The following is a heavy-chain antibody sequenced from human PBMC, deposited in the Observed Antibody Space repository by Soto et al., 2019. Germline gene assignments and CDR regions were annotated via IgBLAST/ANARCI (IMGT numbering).Heavy chain of an antibody. D-gene: IGHD4-4*01. CDR1: GGTFSSYT. J-gene: IGHJ6*03. CDR3: AREGVPSTVTTTLAPMFNYYYMDV. V-gene: IGHV1-69*04. Sequence: GASVKVSCKASGGTFSSYTISWVRQAPGQGLEWMGRIIPILGIANYAQKFQGRVTITADKSTSTAYMELSSLRSEDTAVYYCAREGVPSTVTTTLAPMFNYYYMDVWGKGTTVTVSS. CDR2: IIPILGIA.